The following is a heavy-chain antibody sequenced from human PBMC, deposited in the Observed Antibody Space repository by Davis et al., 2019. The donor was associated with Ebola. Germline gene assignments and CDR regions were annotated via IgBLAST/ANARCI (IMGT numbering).Heavy chain of an antibody. V-gene: IGHV4-30-4*01. CDR2: IYYSGST. D-gene: IGHD2-2*01. Sequence: PSETLSLTCTVSGGSISSGDYYWSWIRQPPGKGLEWIGYIYYSGSTYYNPSLKSRVTISVDTSKNQFSLKLSSVTAADTAVYYCASSIVVVPAAYAYYYYYGMDVWGQGTTVTVSS. CDR3: ASSIVVVPAAYAYYYYYGMDV. CDR1: GGSISSGDYY. J-gene: IGHJ6*02.